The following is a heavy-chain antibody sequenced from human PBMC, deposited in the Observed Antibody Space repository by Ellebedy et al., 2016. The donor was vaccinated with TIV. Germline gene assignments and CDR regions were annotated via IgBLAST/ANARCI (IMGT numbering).Heavy chain of an antibody. CDR3: ARAAAY. J-gene: IGHJ4*02. V-gene: IGHV3-7*03. Sequence: GESLKISCAASGIPFRTYWMTWVRQAPGTGLEWVANIKKDGSETNDVDSVKGRFTISRDNAKNLLFLQMNSLRVEDTAVYYCARAAAYWGQGTLVTVSS. D-gene: IGHD6-25*01. CDR1: GIPFRTYW. CDR2: IKKDGSET.